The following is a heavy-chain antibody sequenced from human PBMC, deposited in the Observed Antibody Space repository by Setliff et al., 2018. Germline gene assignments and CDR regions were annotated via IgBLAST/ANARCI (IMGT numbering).Heavy chain of an antibody. V-gene: IGHV4-34*01. D-gene: IGHD4-17*01. CDR1: GGSFSGYY. Sequence: SETLSLTCAVYGGSFSGYYWSWIRQPPGKGLEWIGEINHSGSTNYNPSLKSRVTISVDTSKNQFSLKLSSVTAADTAVYYCARDPLTTNRRRAFDIWGQGTMVTVPS. CDR3: ARDPLTTNRRRAFDI. CDR2: INHSGST. J-gene: IGHJ3*02.